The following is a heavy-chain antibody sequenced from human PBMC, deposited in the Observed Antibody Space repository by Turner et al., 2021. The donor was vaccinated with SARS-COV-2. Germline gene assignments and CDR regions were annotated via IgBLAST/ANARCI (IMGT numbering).Heavy chain of an antibody. D-gene: IGHD3-22*01. CDR1: GFTFSSYS. Sequence: EVQLVESGGGVVKPGGSLRLSCAASGFTFSSYSMNWVRQAPGKGLEWVSSISSSSSYIYYADSVKGRFTNSRDNAKNSLYLQMNSLRAEDTAVYYCARSPTAPGYYYDSSGYYTPYYFDYWGQGTLVTVSS. CDR2: ISSSSSYI. V-gene: IGHV3-21*01. CDR3: ARSPTAPGYYYDSSGYYTPYYFDY. J-gene: IGHJ4*02.